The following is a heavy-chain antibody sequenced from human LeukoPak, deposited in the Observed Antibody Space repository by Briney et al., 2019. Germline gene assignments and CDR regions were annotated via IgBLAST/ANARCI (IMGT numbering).Heavy chain of an antibody. Sequence: SETLSLTCTVSGGSISSYYWSWIRQPAGKGLEWIGRIYTSGSTNYNPSLKSRVTMSVDTSKNQFSLKLSSVTAADTAVYYCARGAIAAAGTRLYYYYMDVWGKGTTVTISS. V-gene: IGHV4-4*07. D-gene: IGHD6-13*01. CDR3: ARGAIAAAGTRLYYYYMDV. CDR1: GGSISSYY. CDR2: IYTSGST. J-gene: IGHJ6*03.